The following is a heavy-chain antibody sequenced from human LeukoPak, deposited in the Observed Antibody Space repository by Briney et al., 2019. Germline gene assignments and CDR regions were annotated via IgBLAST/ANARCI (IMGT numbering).Heavy chain of an antibody. CDR3: ARESPGIAAAGTRGHAFDI. V-gene: IGHV4-59*01. CDR2: IYYSGST. Sequence: SETLSLTCTVSGGSISSYYWSWIRQPPGKGLEWIGYIYYSGSTNYNPSLKSRVTISVDTSENQFSLKLSSVTAADTAVYYCARESPGIAAAGTRGHAFDIWGQGTMVTVSS. CDR1: GGSISSYY. J-gene: IGHJ3*02. D-gene: IGHD6-13*01.